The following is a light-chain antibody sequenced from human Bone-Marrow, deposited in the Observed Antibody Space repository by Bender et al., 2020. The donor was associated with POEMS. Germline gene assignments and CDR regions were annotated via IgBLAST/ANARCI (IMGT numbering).Light chain of an antibody. J-gene: IGLJ3*02. V-gene: IGLV2-14*03. CDR2: DVT. Sequence: QSALSQPASVSGSPEQSITISCTGTSSDLGSYNYVSWYQQHPGKAPKLIIFDVTRRPSGVSNRFSGSKSGNTASLTISGLQAEDEAGYYCSSYTSSSTLVFGGGTKLTVL. CDR1: SSDLGSYNY. CDR3: SSYTSSSTLV.